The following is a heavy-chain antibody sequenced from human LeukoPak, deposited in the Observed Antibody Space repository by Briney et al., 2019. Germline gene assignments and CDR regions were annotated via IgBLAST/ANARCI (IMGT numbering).Heavy chain of an antibody. D-gene: IGHD5-18*01. CDR3: ARVADRFGYNYGIDEYFDY. Sequence: SETLSLTCTVSGGSIGTYYWTWIRQPAGKGMEWIGRIDASGSTTYNPSLNSRITMTVDTSRNQFSLNLNSLTVADTAVYFCARVADRFGYNYGIDEYFDYWGRGALVTVSS. J-gene: IGHJ4*02. CDR2: IDASGST. V-gene: IGHV4-4*07. CDR1: GGSIGTYY.